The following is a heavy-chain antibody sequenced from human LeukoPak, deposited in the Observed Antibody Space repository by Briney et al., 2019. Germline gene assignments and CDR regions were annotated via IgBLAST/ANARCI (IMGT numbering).Heavy chain of an antibody. V-gene: IGHV3-7*01. CDR1: GFTFSDYY. J-gene: IGHJ4*02. CDR3: VRDLHYSRLDY. Sequence: GGSLRLSCAASGFTFSDYYMSWIRQAPGKGLEWVASINPDESEKYSAGSVKGRFTISRDNAKNSLFLQMENLRVEGTAFYYCVRDLHYSRLDYWGQGMLVAVSS. CDR2: INPDESEK. D-gene: IGHD4-11*01.